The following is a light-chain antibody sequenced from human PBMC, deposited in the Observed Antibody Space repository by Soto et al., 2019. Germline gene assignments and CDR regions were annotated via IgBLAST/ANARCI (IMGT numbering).Light chain of an antibody. V-gene: IGKV1-5*03. CDR2: KAS. J-gene: IGKJ1*01. CDR1: QSISSS. Sequence: DIQMTQSPSTLSASVGDRVTITCRASQSISSSLAWYQQKPGKAPTLLIYKASSLESGVPSRFSGSGSGTEFTLTIRSLQPDDFATYYCQQFNSFSWTFGQGTKVEIK. CDR3: QQFNSFSWT.